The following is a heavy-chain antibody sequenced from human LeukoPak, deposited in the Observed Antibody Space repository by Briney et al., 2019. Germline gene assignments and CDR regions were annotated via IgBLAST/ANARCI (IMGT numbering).Heavy chain of an antibody. Sequence: GGSLRLSCAASGFTFSSYAMYWVRQAPGKGLEWVSGIVGSGGSTYYADSVKGRFTISRDNSKNTVYLQMNSLRAEDTAVYYCAKPLRDAGSFNYPYFDFWGQGTLVTASS. CDR2: IVGSGGST. D-gene: IGHD5-24*01. CDR3: AKPLRDAGSFNYPYFDF. J-gene: IGHJ4*02. CDR1: GFTFSSYA. V-gene: IGHV3-23*01.